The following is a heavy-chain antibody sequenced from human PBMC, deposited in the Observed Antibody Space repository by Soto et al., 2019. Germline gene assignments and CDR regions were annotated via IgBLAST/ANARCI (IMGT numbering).Heavy chain of an antibody. Sequence: EVQLVESGGGLVQPGGSLRLSCAASGLSFSNTWMHWVRQAPGKWLVWVSHINSDGSSTTYADSVKGRFTISRDNAKNTVYLQVNSLRADVTAVCYCATDGSDAENVWGHGTTVTVSS. CDR1: GLSFSNTW. D-gene: IGHD1-1*01. CDR2: INSDGSST. J-gene: IGHJ6*02. V-gene: IGHV3-74*03. CDR3: ATDGSDAENV.